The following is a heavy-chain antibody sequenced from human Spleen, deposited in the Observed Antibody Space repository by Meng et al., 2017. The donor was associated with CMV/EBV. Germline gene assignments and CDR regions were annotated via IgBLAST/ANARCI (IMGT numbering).Heavy chain of an antibody. D-gene: IGHD2-21*02. CDR2: IFGSGDRI. J-gene: IGHJ3*02. CDR1: EFTISTYA. CDR3: ARDPNGDDQGDFDM. V-gene: IGHV3-23*01. Sequence: SCAPSEFTISTYAMTWVRQAPGKGLEWVASIFGSGDRIYSAESVQGRFAISRDNSKNTLFLQMNSLRGEDTAVYYCARDPNGDDQGDFDMWGQGTMVTVSS.